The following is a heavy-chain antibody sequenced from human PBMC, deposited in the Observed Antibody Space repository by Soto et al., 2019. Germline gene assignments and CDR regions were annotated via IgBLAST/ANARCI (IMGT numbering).Heavy chain of an antibody. J-gene: IGHJ3*01. V-gene: IGHV4-30-4*01. CDR3: ARGAVDFDL. CDR1: GGSIGSGDCH. Sequence: QVQLQESGPGLVKPSQTLSLTCTVSGGSIGSGDCHWSWIRQPPGKGLECIGYIYYSGSTYYNPSLKSRVITSVDTSKNQFSLKLSSVTAADTAVYYCARGAVDFDLWGQGTMVTVSS. CDR2: IYYSGST.